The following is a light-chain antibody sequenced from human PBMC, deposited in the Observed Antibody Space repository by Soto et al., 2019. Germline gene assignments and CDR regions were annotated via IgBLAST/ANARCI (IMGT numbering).Light chain of an antibody. Sequence: DIQMTQSPSSLSASVGDRVTIACRASQSISSYLNWYQQKPGKAPKRLIYAASSLQSGVPSRFSGSGSGTDFALTISSLQSEDFATYYCQQSYSTPRTFGQGTKVEIK. CDR2: AAS. CDR1: QSISSY. J-gene: IGKJ1*01. CDR3: QQSYSTPRT. V-gene: IGKV1-39*01.